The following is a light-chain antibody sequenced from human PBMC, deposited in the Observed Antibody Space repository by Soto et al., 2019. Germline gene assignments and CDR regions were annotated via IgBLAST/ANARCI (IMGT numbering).Light chain of an antibody. Sequence: TGMRQSPKHLSLSPGETATLSCRARQSISNNLAWYQQKLGQAPRLLIYGASTRATGIPARFSGSGSGTEFTLTISSLQSEDFAVYYCQQYHNWPPITFGQGTRLEIK. CDR1: QSISNN. J-gene: IGKJ5*01. V-gene: IGKV3D-15*01. CDR3: QQYHNWPPIT. CDR2: GAS.